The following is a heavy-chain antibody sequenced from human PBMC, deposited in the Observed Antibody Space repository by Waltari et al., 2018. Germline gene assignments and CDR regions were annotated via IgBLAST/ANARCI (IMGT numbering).Heavy chain of an antibody. J-gene: IGHJ4*02. CDR1: GDSLTSASY. D-gene: IGHD4-17*01. CDR2: VYHFGSS. Sequence: QVQLQESGPGLVKPSETLSLTCAVSGDSLTSASYWCWIRQPPGNGLEWIGYVYHFGSSSYNPSLKSRVTMSVDTSKRQFSLNLSSVTAADTAVYYCARHESAHYGGFDSWGRGTLVTVSA. CDR3: ARHESAHYGGFDS. V-gene: IGHV4-38-2*01.